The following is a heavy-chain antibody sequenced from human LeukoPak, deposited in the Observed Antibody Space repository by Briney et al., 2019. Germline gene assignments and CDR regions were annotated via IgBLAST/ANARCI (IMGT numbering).Heavy chain of an antibody. Sequence: GGSLRLSCAASGFTFSSYSMNWVRQAPGKGLEWVSSISSSSSYIYYADSVKGRFTISRDNSKNTVYLQMNSLRVEDTAVYYCARDSGDYWGQGTLVTVSS. CDR1: GFTFSSYS. J-gene: IGHJ4*02. V-gene: IGHV3-21*01. CDR3: ARDSGDY. CDR2: ISSSSSYI.